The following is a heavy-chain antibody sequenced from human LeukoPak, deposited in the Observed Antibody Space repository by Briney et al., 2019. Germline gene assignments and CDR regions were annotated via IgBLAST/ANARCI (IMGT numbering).Heavy chain of an antibody. Sequence: GGSLRLSCAGSGFRFSNYAMNWVRQAPGQGLQWVTALSRSGSRTFYADSVKGRFTISRDNSKNTLYLQMDSLRAEDTAIYYCAKDDSSGYYHDHWGQGTLVTVSS. CDR3: AKDDSSGYYHDH. J-gene: IGHJ5*02. CDR1: GFRFSNYA. CDR2: LSRSGSRT. D-gene: IGHD3-22*01. V-gene: IGHV3-23*01.